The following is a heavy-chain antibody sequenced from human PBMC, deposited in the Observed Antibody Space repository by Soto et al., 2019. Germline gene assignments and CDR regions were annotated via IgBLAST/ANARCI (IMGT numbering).Heavy chain of an antibody. CDR2: IIPIFGTA. CDR3: ARPAIVGATTVYFDY. D-gene: IGHD1-26*01. CDR1: GGTFSSYA. V-gene: IGHV1-69*12. J-gene: IGHJ4*02. Sequence: QVQLVQSGAEVKKPGSSVKVSCKASGGTFSSYAISWVRQAPGQGLEWMGGIIPIFGTANYAQKFQGRVTMTAYETTSTAYMELSSLRSEDTAVYYCARPAIVGATTVYFDYWGQGTLVTVSS.